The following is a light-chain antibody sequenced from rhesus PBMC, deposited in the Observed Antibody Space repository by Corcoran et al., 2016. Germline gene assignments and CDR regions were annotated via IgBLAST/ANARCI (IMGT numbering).Light chain of an antibody. Sequence: QAALTQPRSVSGSPGQSVTISCTGTSSDIGGYNYVSWYQQHPGTAPKLMIYEVSKRPSGVSDRFSGSKSGNTASLTISGLQAEDEADYYCCSYAGRYTYIFGSGTRLTVL. CDR2: EVS. CDR1: SSDIGGYNY. V-gene: IGLV2-32*01. CDR3: CSYAGRYTYI. J-gene: IGLJ1*01.